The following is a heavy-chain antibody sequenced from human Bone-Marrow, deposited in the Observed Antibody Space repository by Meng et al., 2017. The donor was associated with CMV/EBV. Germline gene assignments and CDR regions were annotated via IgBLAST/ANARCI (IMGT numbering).Heavy chain of an antibody. D-gene: IGHD2-2*01. CDR2: IIPIFGTA. CDR3: ASGCFVVVPAAAGYYYYGMDV. J-gene: IGHJ6*02. CDR1: GGTFSSYA. V-gene: IGHV1-69*05. Sequence: SVKVSCKASGGTFSSYAISRVRQAPGQGLEWMGGIIPIFGTANYAQKFQGRVTITTDESTSTAYMELSSLRSEDTAVYYCASGCFVVVPAAAGYYYYGMDVWGQGTTVTVSS.